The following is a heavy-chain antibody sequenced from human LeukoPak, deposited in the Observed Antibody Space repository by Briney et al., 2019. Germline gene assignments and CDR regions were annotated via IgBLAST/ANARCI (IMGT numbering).Heavy chain of an antibody. CDR2: ISYDGSNK. CDR1: GFTFSSYG. CDR3: AKDLEDIVVVGYYYGMDV. Sequence: GGSLRLSCAASGFTFSSYGMHWVRQAPGKGLEWLAVISYDGSNKYYADSVKGRFTISRDNSKNTLYLQMNSLRAEDTAVYYCAKDLEDIVVVGYYYGMDVWGQGTTVTVSS. V-gene: IGHV3-30*18. D-gene: IGHD2-15*01. J-gene: IGHJ6*02.